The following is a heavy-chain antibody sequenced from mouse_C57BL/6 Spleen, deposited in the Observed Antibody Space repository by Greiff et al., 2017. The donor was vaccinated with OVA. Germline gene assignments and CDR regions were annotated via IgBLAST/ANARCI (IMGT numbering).Heavy chain of an antibody. CDR1: GFTFTDYY. V-gene: IGHV7-3*01. Sequence: EVKVVESGGGLVQPGGSLSLSCAASGFTFTDYYMSWVRQPPGKALEWLGFIRNKANGYTTEYSASVKGRFTISRDNSQGILYLQMNALRAEDSATYYCARYGANLGYFDVWGTGTTVTVSS. CDR2: IRNKANGYTT. D-gene: IGHD4-1*01. CDR3: ARYGANLGYFDV. J-gene: IGHJ1*03.